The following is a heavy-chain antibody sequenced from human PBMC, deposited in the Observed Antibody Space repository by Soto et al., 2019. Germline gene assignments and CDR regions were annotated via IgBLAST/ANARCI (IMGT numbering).Heavy chain of an antibody. D-gene: IGHD3-22*01. Sequence: GGSLRLSCAASGFTFSSYAMSWVRQAPGKGLEWVSAISGSGGSTYYADTVKGRFTITRDNSKNTLYLQMNSLSAEATAVYYCAKVITESSGYYYYYYMAVWAKGPRSPSP. CDR2: ISGSGGST. V-gene: IGHV3-23*01. J-gene: IGHJ6*03. CDR3: AKVITESSGYYYYYYMAV. CDR1: GFTFSSYA.